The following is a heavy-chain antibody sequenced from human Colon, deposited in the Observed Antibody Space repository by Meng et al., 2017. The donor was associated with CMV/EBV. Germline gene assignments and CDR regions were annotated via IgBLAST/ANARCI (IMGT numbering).Heavy chain of an antibody. J-gene: IGHJ5*02. CDR2: ISYSGST. Sequence: SIRSNDYYWGWIRQSPGKGLEWIARISYSGSTYYNPSFNSRVTISVDTSTNQFSLNLSSVTAADTAVYYCARDAYCGGDCYDNWFDPWGQGSLVTVSS. D-gene: IGHD2-21*02. CDR1: SIRSNDYY. V-gene: IGHV4-39*01. CDR3: ARDAYCGGDCYDNWFDP.